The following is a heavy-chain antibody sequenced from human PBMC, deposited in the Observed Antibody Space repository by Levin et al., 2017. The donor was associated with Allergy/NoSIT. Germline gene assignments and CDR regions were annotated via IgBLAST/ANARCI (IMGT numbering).Heavy chain of an antibody. Sequence: SVKVSCKASGGTFSSYAISWVRQAPGQGLEWMGGIIPIFGTANYAQKFQGRVTITADESTSTAYMELSSLRSEDTAVYYCARAPGYGSGFNWFDPWGQGTLVTVSS. V-gene: IGHV1-69*13. CDR3: ARAPGYGSGFNWFDP. CDR1: GGTFSSYA. D-gene: IGHD3-10*01. J-gene: IGHJ5*02. CDR2: IIPIFGTA.